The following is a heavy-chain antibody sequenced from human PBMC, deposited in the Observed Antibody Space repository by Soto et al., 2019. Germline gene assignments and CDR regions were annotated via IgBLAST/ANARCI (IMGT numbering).Heavy chain of an antibody. CDR2: ISAYNGNT. Sequence: ASVKVSCKASGYTFTSYGISWLRQAPGQGLEWMGWISAYNGNTNYAQKLQGRVTMTTDTSTSTAYMELRSLRSDDTAVYYCARGSHSSGWYAQFDYWGQGTLVTVSS. CDR3: ARGSHSSGWYAQFDY. V-gene: IGHV1-18*01. J-gene: IGHJ4*02. D-gene: IGHD6-19*01. CDR1: GYTFTSYG.